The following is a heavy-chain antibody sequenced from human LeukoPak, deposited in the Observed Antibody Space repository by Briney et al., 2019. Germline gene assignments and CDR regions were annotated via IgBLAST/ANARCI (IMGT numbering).Heavy chain of an antibody. CDR1: GFTFSSYW. D-gene: IGHD3-22*01. CDR3: ARDYYDSSGQGLDY. Sequence: PGGSLRLSCAASGFTFSSYWMHWVRQAPGKGLVWVSRINSDGSSTSYADSVKGRFTISRDNSKNTLYLQMNSLRAEDTAVYYCARDYYDSSGQGLDYWGQGTLVTVSS. V-gene: IGHV3-74*01. J-gene: IGHJ4*02. CDR2: INSDGSST.